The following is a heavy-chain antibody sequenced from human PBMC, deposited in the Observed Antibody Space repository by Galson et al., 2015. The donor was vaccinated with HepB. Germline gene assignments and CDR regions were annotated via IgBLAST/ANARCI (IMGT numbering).Heavy chain of an antibody. D-gene: IGHD4-17*01. CDR3: ARDLRWGYGEYDTYHYYGMDV. J-gene: IGHJ6*02. Sequence: CAISGDSVSSNSAAWNWIRQSPSRGLEWLGRTYYRSKWYNDYAGSVKSRITINPDTSKNQFSLQLNSVTPEDTAVYYCARDLRWGYGEYDTYHYYGMDVWGQGTTVAVSS. CDR1: GDSVSSNSAA. CDR2: TYYRSKWYN. V-gene: IGHV6-1*01.